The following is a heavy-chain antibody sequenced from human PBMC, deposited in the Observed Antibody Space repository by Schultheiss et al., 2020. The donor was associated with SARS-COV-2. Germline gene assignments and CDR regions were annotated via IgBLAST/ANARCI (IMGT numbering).Heavy chain of an antibody. D-gene: IGHD3-9*01. CDR2: IWYDGSNK. CDR3: ARASYYDILTGYSLADGWYFDL. Sequence: GESLKISCAASGFTFSSYAMHWVRQAPGKGLEWVAVIWYDGSNKYYADSVKGRFTISRDNSKNTLYLQMNSPRAEDTALYYCARASYYDILTGYSLADGWYFDLWGRGTLVTVSS. V-gene: IGHV3-33*08. J-gene: IGHJ2*01. CDR1: GFTFSSYA.